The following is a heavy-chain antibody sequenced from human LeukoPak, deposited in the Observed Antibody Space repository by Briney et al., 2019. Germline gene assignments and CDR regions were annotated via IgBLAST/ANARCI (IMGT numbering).Heavy chain of an antibody. V-gene: IGHV3-11*01. CDR2: ISSSGSTI. J-gene: IGHJ5*02. CDR1: GFTFSDYC. D-gene: IGHD3-9*01. CDR3: ARGLSFDWLPDDP. Sequence: GGSLRLSCAASGFTFSDYCMSWIRQAPGKGLEWVSYISSSGSTIYYADSVKGRFTISRDNAKNSLYLQMNSLRAEDTAVYYCARGLSFDWLPDDPWGQGTLVTASS.